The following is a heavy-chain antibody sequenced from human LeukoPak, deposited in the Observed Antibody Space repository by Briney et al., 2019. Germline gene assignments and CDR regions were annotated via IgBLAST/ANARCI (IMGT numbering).Heavy chain of an antibody. CDR2: ISWDGGST. Sequence: PGGSLRLSCAASGFTFDDYAMHWVRQAPGKGLEWVSLISWDGGSTYYADSVKGRFTISRDNSKNSLYLQRNSLRAEDTALYYCAKNQRFLEWLLYDWGQGTLVTVSS. CDR3: AKNQRFLEWLLYD. CDR1: GFTFDDYA. J-gene: IGHJ4*02. D-gene: IGHD3-3*01. V-gene: IGHV3-43D*03.